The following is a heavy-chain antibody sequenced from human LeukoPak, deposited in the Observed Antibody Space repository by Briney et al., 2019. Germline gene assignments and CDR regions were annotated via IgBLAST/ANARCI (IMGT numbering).Heavy chain of an antibody. V-gene: IGHV4-4*07. Sequence: SETLSLTCTVSDGSIRNYYWNWIRQPAGKGLEWIGRIYSSGSTNYNPSLKSRVTMSVDTSKNQFSLELSSVTAADTAVYYCARDRGDYYGTGDGMDVWGQGTTVTVSS. D-gene: IGHD3-10*01. CDR2: IYSSGST. J-gene: IGHJ6*02. CDR3: ARDRGDYYGTGDGMDV. CDR1: DGSIRNYY.